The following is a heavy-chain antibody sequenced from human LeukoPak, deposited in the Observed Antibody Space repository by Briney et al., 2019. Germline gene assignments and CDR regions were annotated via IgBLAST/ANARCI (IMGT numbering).Heavy chain of an antibody. Sequence: SETLSLTYTVSGGSTSSYYWSWIRQPPGKGLEWIGNVHNSGTTNYNPSLKSRVTILLDRAKNQFSLKLTSMTAADAAVYFCAVGPNHYYFDDWGQGTLVTVSS. V-gene: IGHV4-59*01. J-gene: IGHJ4*02. CDR1: GGSTSSYY. CDR3: AVGPNHYYFDD. CDR2: VHNSGTT. D-gene: IGHD1-14*01.